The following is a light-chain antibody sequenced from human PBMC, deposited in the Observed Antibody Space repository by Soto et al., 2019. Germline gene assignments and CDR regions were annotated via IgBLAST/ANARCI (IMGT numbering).Light chain of an antibody. Sequence: QLTQSPSSLSASVGDRVTITCRASQGISSYLAWYQQKPGIAPKLLIFGASSLQSGVPSRFSGSGSGTDFTLTINSLQPEDVATYYCQQLNSYPITFGQGTRLEIK. CDR3: QQLNSYPIT. CDR1: QGISSY. V-gene: IGKV1-9*01. CDR2: GAS. J-gene: IGKJ5*01.